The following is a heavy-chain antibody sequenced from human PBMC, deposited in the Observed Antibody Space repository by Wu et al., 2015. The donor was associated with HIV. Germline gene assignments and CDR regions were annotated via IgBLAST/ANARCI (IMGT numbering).Heavy chain of an antibody. V-gene: IGHV1-8*02. CDR3: ARDRWADDALDI. CDR2: MNPNSGNT. D-gene: IGHD3-16*01. J-gene: IGHJ3*02. Sequence: QEELVQSGAEVKKPGASVKVACKASGYNLNAYDIHWVRQASGQGLEWMGWMNPNSGNTGSTQEFQGRVTMTRNTSIETAYLELRSLRFEDTAVYYCARDRWADDALDIWGQGQWSPS. CDR1: GYNLNAYD.